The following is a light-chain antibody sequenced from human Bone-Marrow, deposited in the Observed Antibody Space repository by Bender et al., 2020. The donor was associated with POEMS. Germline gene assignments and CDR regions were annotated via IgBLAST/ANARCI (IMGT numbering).Light chain of an antibody. J-gene: IGLJ3*02. Sequence: QSALTQPASVSGSPGQSITISCTGSSSDVGSHDLITWYQQYPGKAPKLIIHNISLRPSGVSNRFSGSKSGNTASLTISGLRTEDEADYYCAAWEDSLNGWVFGGGTKLTVL. CDR2: NIS. V-gene: IGLV2-14*03. CDR3: AAWEDSLNGWV. CDR1: SSDVGSHDL.